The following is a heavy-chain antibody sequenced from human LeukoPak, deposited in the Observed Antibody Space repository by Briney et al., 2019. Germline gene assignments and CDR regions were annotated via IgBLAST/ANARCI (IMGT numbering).Heavy chain of an antibody. J-gene: IGHJ4*02. CDR2: INTDGSRT. CDR3: ARETSGYYYKSYFDY. D-gene: IGHD3-22*01. Sequence: GGSLRLSCAASGFTFSNSWMHWVRQAPGKGLVWVSRINTDGSRTNYADSVKGRFTISRDNAKNTLYLQMSSLRAEDTAVYYCARETSGYYYKSYFDYWGQGTLVTISS. CDR1: GFTFSNSW. V-gene: IGHV3-74*01.